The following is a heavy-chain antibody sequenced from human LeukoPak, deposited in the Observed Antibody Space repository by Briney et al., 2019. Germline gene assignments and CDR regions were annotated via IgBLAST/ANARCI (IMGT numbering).Heavy chain of an antibody. J-gene: IGHJ4*02. Sequence: GASVKVSCKASGYTFTSYGISWVRQAPGQGLEWMGWISAYNGNTNYAQKLQGRVTMTTDASTSTAYMELRSLRSEDTAVYYCARGGTIFGVVTHFDYWGQGTLVTVSS. CDR3: ARGGTIFGVVTHFDY. V-gene: IGHV1-18*01. CDR2: ISAYNGNT. D-gene: IGHD3-3*01. CDR1: GYTFTSYG.